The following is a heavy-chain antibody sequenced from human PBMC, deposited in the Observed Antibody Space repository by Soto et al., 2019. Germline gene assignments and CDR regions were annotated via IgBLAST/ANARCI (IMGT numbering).Heavy chain of an antibody. J-gene: IGHJ4*02. CDR2: ISYDGSNK. CDR3: AKDLAEMATIILIFDY. CDR1: GFTFSSYG. Sequence: QVQLVESGGGVVQPGRSLRLSCAASGFTFSSYGMHWVRQAPGKGLEWVAVISYDGSNKYYADSVKGRFTISRDNSKNALYLQMNSLRAEDTAVYYCAKDLAEMATIILIFDYWGQGTLVTVSS. D-gene: IGHD5-12*01. V-gene: IGHV3-30*18.